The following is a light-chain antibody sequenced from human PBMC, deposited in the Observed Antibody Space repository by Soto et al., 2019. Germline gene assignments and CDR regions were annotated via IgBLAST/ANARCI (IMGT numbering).Light chain of an antibody. J-gene: IGKJ1*01. Sequence: EIVMTQSPATLSMSPGERATLSCRASETSSNNLVWYQQKPGQAPRLLIHEASTRATGIPARFSGSGSGTEFTLTISSLQSEDFAVYYCQQYKNWPRTFGQGTKVEIK. CDR3: QQYKNWPRT. CDR2: EAS. V-gene: IGKV3D-15*01. CDR1: ETSSNN.